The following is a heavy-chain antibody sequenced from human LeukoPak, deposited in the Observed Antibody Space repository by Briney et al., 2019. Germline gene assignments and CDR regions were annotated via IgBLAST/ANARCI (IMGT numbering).Heavy chain of an antibody. J-gene: IGHJ4*02. V-gene: IGHV3-30*03. CDR3: ARPPPSCSSTSCYQHY. CDR2: ISYDGSKK. CDR1: GFTFSSYG. D-gene: IGHD2-2*01. Sequence: RGSLTLSCAASGFTFSSYGMHWVRQAPAKGLEWVAIISYDGSKKYYADSVEGRFTISRDNSKNALYLQMNSLRAEDTAVYYCARPPPSCSSTSCYQHYWGQGTLVTVSS.